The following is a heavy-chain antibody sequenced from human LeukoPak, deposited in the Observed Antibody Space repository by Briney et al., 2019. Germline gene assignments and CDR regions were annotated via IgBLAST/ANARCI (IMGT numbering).Heavy chain of an antibody. V-gene: IGHV3-33*01. Sequence: GGSLRLSCAASGFTFSSYGMHWVRQAPGKGLEWVAVIWYDGSNRYYADSVKGRFTISRDNSKNTLYLQMNSLRAEDTAVYYCARTVAGPPTGYYGMDVWGKGTTDTVSS. CDR2: IWYDGSNR. J-gene: IGHJ6*04. CDR3: ARTVAGPPTGYYGMDV. CDR1: GFTFSSYG. D-gene: IGHD6-19*01.